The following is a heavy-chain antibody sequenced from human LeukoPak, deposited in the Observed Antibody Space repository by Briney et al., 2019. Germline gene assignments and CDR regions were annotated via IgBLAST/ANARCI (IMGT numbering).Heavy chain of an antibody. CDR3: ARDRAWGYYYYMDV. Sequence: GGFLRLSCAASGFTFSSYWMSWVRQAPGKGLEWVANIKQDGSEKYYVDSVKGRFTISRDNAKNSLYLQMNSLRAEDTAVYYCARDRAWGYYYYMDVWGKGTTVTVSS. V-gene: IGHV3-7*01. J-gene: IGHJ6*03. CDR2: IKQDGSEK. D-gene: IGHD3-16*01. CDR1: GFTFSSYW.